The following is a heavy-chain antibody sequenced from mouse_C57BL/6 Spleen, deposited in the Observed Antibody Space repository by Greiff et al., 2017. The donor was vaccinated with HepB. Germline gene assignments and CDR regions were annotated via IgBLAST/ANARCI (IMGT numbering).Heavy chain of an antibody. CDR2: ISSGSSTI. CDR3: AREGYYYGSSPWFAY. CDR1: GFTFSDYG. D-gene: IGHD1-1*01. V-gene: IGHV5-17*01. J-gene: IGHJ3*01. Sequence: EVKLVESGGGLVKPGGSLKLSCAASGFTFSDYGMHWVRQAPEKGLEWVAYISSGSSTIYYADTVKGRFTISRDNAKNTLFLQMTSLRSEDTAMYYCAREGYYYGSSPWFAYWGQGTLVTVSA.